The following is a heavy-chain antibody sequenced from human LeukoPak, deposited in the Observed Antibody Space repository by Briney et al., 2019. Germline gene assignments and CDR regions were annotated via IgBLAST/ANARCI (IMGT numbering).Heavy chain of an antibody. D-gene: IGHD3-9*01. Sequence: PGGSLRLSCVASGITFSNYDMHWVRQAPGKGLEWVSAISGSGGSTYYADSVKGRFTISRDNSKNTLYLQMDSLRAEDTAVYYCAKETYDILTGYYHFDYWGQGTLVTVSS. CDR3: AKETYDILTGYYHFDY. CDR2: ISGSGGST. CDR1: GITFSNYD. V-gene: IGHV3-23*01. J-gene: IGHJ4*02.